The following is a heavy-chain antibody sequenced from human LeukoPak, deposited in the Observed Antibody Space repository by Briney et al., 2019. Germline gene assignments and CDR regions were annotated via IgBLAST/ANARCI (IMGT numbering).Heavy chain of an antibody. D-gene: IGHD3-10*01. Sequence: SETLSLTCSVSGGSIGSYYWSWIRQPPGKGLEWIGYIYYSGSTNYNPSLKSRVTISVDTSKNQFSLKLSSVTAADTAVYYCARFTMVRGVTSGIFDYWGRGTLVTVSS. CDR2: IYYSGST. V-gene: IGHV4-59*08. CDR1: GGSIGSYY. CDR3: ARFTMVRGVTSGIFDY. J-gene: IGHJ4*02.